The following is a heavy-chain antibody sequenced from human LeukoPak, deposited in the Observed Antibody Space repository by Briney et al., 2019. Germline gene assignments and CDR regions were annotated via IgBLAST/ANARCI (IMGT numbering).Heavy chain of an antibody. CDR1: GYTFTRYY. CDR3: ATSFRAVNWFDP. D-gene: IGHD3-10*01. Sequence: ASVKVSCKASGYTFTRYYMNWVRQAPGQGLVWMGIINPSGGSTNYAQKFQGGVTVTRDTSTSTIYMEVSSLRSEDTAVYYCATSFRAVNWFDPWGQGTLVTVSS. J-gene: IGHJ5*02. CDR2: INPSGGST. V-gene: IGHV1-46*01.